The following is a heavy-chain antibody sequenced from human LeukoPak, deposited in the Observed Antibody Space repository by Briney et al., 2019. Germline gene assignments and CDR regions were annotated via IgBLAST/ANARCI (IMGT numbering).Heavy chain of an antibody. CDR1: GFTFSSYS. D-gene: IGHD3-10*01. CDR3: ARLTGTESVWFGDY. V-gene: IGHV3-48*04. CDR2: ISSSSSTI. Sequence: GGSLRLSCAASGFTFSSYSMNWVRQAPGKRVEWVSYISSSSSTIYYADSVKGRFTISRDNAKNSLYLQMNSLRAEDTAVYYCARLTGTESVWFGDYWGQGTLVTVSS. J-gene: IGHJ4*02.